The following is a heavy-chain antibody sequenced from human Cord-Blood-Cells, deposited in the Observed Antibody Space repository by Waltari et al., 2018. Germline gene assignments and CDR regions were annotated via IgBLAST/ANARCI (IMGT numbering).Heavy chain of an antibody. V-gene: IGHV3-30*18. D-gene: IGHD1-26*01. CDR1: GFTFSSYG. CDR3: AKVMVGATGAFDI. J-gene: IGHJ3*02. Sequence: QVQLVESGGGVVQPGRSLRLSCAASGFTFSSYGMHWVRQAPGQGLEWVAVIWYDGSNKYYADSVKDRFTISRDNSKNTLYLQMNSLRAEDTAMYYCAKVMVGATGAFDIWGQGTMVTVSS. CDR2: IWYDGSNK.